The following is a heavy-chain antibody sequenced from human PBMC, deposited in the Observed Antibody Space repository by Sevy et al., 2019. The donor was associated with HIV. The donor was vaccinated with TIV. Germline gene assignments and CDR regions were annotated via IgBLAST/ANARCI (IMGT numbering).Heavy chain of an antibody. CDR2: ISNSGTNI. Sequence: GGSLRLSCAASGFRFSDYSMHWVRQAPGKGLEWVASISNSGTNIYYSDSVRGRFTISRDTAKNSLYLQMNSLRAEDTAVYYCARDLPPSATTVAHFDYWGQGTLVTVSS. CDR3: ARDLPPSATTVAHFDY. D-gene: IGHD4-17*01. CDR1: GFRFSDYS. J-gene: IGHJ4*02. V-gene: IGHV3-48*03.